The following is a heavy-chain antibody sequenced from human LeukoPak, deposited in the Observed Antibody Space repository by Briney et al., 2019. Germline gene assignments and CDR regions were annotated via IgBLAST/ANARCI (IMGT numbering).Heavy chain of an antibody. J-gene: IGHJ4*02. CDR2: IRSSSGDI. V-gene: IGHV3-21*01. CDR1: GFTFRSYS. Sequence: GGSLRLSCAASGFTFRSYSMNWVRQAPGKGLEWVSSIRSSSGDIYYADSVKGRFTISRDNTKNSVSLQMNSLRAEDTAVYYCASLRSYSGSWFIDYWGQGTLVTVSS. CDR3: ASLRSYSGSWFIDY. D-gene: IGHD6-13*01.